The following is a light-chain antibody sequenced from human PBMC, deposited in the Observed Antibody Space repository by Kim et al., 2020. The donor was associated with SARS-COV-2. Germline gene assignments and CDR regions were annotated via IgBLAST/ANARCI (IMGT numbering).Light chain of an antibody. V-gene: IGLV3-21*01. CDR2: YDA. J-gene: IGLJ2*01. CDR3: QVWETGSEYLV. CDR1: NIGSKS. Sequence: SSELTQPPSVSVAPGETATITCGGHNIGSKSVHWYQQKPGQAPVMVIYYDAERPSGIPERFSGSNSGSTATLTISRVEVGDEADFYCQVWETGSEYLVFGGGTQLTVL.